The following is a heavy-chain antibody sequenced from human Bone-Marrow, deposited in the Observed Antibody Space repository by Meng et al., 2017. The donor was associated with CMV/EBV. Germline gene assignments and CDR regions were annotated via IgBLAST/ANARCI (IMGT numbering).Heavy chain of an antibody. CDR1: GFTFSSYS. CDR3: AREGAGSSSWFGKIDP. CDR2: ISSSSSYI. Sequence: GESLKISCAASGFTFSSYSMNWVRQAPGKGLEWVSSISSSSSYIYYADSVKGRFTISRDNAKNSLYLQMNSLRAEDTAVYYCAREGAGSSSWFGKIDPWGQGTLVTVSS. J-gene: IGHJ5*02. V-gene: IGHV3-21*04. D-gene: IGHD6-13*01.